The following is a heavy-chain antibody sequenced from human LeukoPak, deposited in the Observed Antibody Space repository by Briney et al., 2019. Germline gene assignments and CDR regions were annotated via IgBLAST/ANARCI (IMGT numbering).Heavy chain of an antibody. J-gene: IGHJ4*02. V-gene: IGHV3-7*03. CDR1: GFTFSTSW. D-gene: IGHD5-12*01. CDR3: ARGRYSGTTYYFDY. CDR2: IKKDGSET. Sequence: GGSLRLSCAASGFTFSTSWMSWVRQVPGKGLEWVANIKKDGSETYYVDSVKGRFTISRDNAKNSLYLQMNSLRAENTAMYYCARGRYSGTTYYFDYWGQGTLVTVSS.